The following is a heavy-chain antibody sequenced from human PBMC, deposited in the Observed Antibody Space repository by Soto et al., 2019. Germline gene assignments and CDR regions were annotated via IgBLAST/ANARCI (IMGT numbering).Heavy chain of an antibody. Sequence: EVQLVESGGGLVQPGGSLRLSCAASGFTFRNYDMHWVRQVTGKGLEWVSAIGIAGDTYYPGSVKGRFTISRENAKNSLYLQMNSLRVGDTAVYYCARASTVTTDGAFDIWGQGIMVTVSS. CDR2: IGIAGDT. CDR1: GFTFRNYD. D-gene: IGHD4-17*01. J-gene: IGHJ3*02. V-gene: IGHV3-13*01. CDR3: ARASTVTTDGAFDI.